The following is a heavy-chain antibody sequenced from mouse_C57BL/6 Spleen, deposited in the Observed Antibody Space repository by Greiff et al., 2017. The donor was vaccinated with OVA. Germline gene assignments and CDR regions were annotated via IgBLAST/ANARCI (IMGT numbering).Heavy chain of an antibody. D-gene: IGHD1-1*01. Sequence: VQLQQSGAELVKPGASVKISCKASGYAFSSYWMNWVKQRPGKGLEWIGQIYPGDGDTNYNGKFKGKATLTADKSSSTAYMQLSSLTSEDAAVYFCARAGSNYGFAYWGQGTLVTVSA. CDR2: IYPGDGDT. J-gene: IGHJ3*01. CDR1: GYAFSSYW. CDR3: ARAGSNYGFAY. V-gene: IGHV1-80*01.